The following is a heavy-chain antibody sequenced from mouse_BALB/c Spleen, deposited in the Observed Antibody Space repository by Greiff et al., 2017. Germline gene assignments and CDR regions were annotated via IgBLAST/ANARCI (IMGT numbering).Heavy chain of an antibody. CDR2: IDTSDSYT. Sequence: QLQQPGAELVMPGASVKMSRKASGYTFTDYWMHWVKQRPGQGLEWIGAIDTSDSYTSYNQKFKGKATLTVDESSSTAYMQLSSLTSEDSAVYYCARLSTMITPGDYWGQGTPLTVSS. J-gene: IGHJ2*01. V-gene: IGHV1-69*01. D-gene: IGHD2-4*01. CDR1: GYTFTDYW. CDR3: ARLSTMITPGDY.